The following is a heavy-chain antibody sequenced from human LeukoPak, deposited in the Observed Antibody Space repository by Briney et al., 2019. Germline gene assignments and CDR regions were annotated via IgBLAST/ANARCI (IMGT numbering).Heavy chain of an antibody. CDR2: IIPIFGTA. J-gene: IGHJ6*03. D-gene: IGHD2-21*02. CDR3: ARVSTEGAYCGGDCYSPVYYYYYMDV. Sequence: PWASVTVSCKASGGTFSSYAISWVRQAPGQGLEWMGGIIPIFGTANYAQKFQGRVTITADESTSTAYMELSSLRSEDTAVYYCARVSTEGAYCGGDCYSPVYYYYYMDVWGKGTTVTISS. CDR1: GGTFSSYA. V-gene: IGHV1-69*13.